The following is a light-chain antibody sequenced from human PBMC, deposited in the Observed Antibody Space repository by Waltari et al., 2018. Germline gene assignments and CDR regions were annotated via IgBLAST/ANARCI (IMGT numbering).Light chain of an antibody. V-gene: IGKV4-1*01. CDR2: WAA. Sequence: IVMTQSPDSLAVALGERATINCKSSQSVFYSPNNKYYISWYQQKPGPPPKLRIYWAATRESGVPDRFSGSGSGTDFTLTISRLQAEDVALYFCQQYYGSPFTVGGGTKVEIK. CDR3: QQYYGSPFT. CDR1: QSVFYSPNNKYY. J-gene: IGKJ4*01.